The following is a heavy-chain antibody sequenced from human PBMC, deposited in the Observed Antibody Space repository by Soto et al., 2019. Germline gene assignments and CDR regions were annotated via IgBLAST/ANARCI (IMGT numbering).Heavy chain of an antibody. CDR3: ARYQLLAATDAFDI. V-gene: IGHV4-31*03. CDR2: IYYSGST. Sequence: TLSLTCTVSGGSISSGGYYWSWIRQHPGKGLEWIGYIYYSGSTNYNPSLKSRVTISVDTSKNQFSLKLSSVTAADTAVYYCARYQLLAATDAFDIWGQGTMVTVSS. D-gene: IGHD2-2*01. CDR1: GGSISSGGYY. J-gene: IGHJ3*02.